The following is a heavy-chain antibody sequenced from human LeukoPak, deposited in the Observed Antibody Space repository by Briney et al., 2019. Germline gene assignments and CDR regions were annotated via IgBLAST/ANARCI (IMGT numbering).Heavy chain of an antibody. J-gene: IGHJ4*02. CDR3: ATDRKYYYGSGSYYNSGY. V-gene: IGHV1-24*01. CDR1: GYTLTELS. Sequence: ASVKVSCKVSGYTLTELSMHWVRQAPGKGLEWMGGFDPEDGETIYAQKFQGRVTMTEDTSTDTAYMELSSLRSEDTAVYYCATDRKYYYGSGSYYNSGYWGQGTLVTVSS. D-gene: IGHD3-10*01. CDR2: FDPEDGET.